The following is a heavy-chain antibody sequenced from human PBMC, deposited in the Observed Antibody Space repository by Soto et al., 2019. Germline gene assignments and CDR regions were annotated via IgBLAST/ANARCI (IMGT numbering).Heavy chain of an antibody. V-gene: IGHV1-2*02. Sequence: QVQVVQSGAEVKKTGASVKVSCKTSGYTFTDYHIHWVRQAPGQVPEWMGWVYPRNGATIYAQRFQGRVTLTRDTSIDTVYMELRWLISDDTVIYYCAIDVAPSGAHRFDVWGQGTMVTVSS. CDR3: AIDVAPSGAHRFDV. J-gene: IGHJ3*01. D-gene: IGHD2-15*01. CDR1: GYTFTDYH. CDR2: VYPRNGAT.